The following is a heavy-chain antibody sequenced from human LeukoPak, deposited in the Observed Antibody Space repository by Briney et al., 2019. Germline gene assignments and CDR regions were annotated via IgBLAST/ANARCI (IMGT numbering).Heavy chain of an antibody. J-gene: IGHJ4*02. CDR3: ASGAYYPFDF. V-gene: IGHV1-18*01. CDR2: ISAYNGHT. D-gene: IGHD1-26*01. CDR1: GYPFSSYG. Sequence: ASVKVSCKGSGYPFSSYGITCVRQAPGQGLEWVGWISAYNGHTQYGQNVQGRVTMTTETSTTTAYLELRNLTSDDTAVYFCASGAYYPFDFWGQGTLVTVSS.